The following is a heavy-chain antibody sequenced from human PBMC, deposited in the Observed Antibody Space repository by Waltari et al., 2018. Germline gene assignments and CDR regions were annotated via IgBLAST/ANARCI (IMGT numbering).Heavy chain of an antibody. J-gene: IGHJ6*02. CDR1: GFTFSSYW. Sequence: EVQLVESGGGLVQPGGSLRLSCAASGFTFSSYWMSWVRQAPGKGLEWVANIKQDGSEKYYVDSVKGRFTISRDNAKNSLYRQMNSLGAEDTAVYYCARLHYDSSGYYYYYYYGMDVWGQGTTVTVSS. D-gene: IGHD3-22*01. CDR2: IKQDGSEK. V-gene: IGHV3-7*03. CDR3: ARLHYDSSGYYYYYYYGMDV.